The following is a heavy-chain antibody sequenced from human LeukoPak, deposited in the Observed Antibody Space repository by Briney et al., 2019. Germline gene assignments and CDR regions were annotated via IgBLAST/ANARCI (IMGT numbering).Heavy chain of an antibody. J-gene: IGHJ2*01. CDR1: GGSISSSSYY. Sequence: SETLSLTCTVSGGSISSSSYYWGWIRQPPGKGLEWMGSIYYSGSTYYNPSLKSRVTISVDTSKNQFSLKLSSVTAADTAVYYCARHVLSGYLNYWYFDLWGRGTLVTVSS. D-gene: IGHD3-3*01. CDR2: IYYSGST. CDR3: ARHVLSGYLNYWYFDL. V-gene: IGHV4-39*01.